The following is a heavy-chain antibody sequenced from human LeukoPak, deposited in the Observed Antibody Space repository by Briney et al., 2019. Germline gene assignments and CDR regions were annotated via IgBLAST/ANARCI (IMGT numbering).Heavy chain of an antibody. Sequence: PGGSLRLSCAASGFTFSSYGMHWVRQASGKGLEWVGRIRSKANNYATTYAASVKGRFTISRDDSKNTAYLQMNSLKSEDTAVYYCALSLDGYNSDYWGQGTLVIVSS. D-gene: IGHD5-24*01. J-gene: IGHJ4*02. V-gene: IGHV3-73*01. CDR1: GFTFSSYG. CDR2: IRSKANNYAT. CDR3: ALSLDGYNSDY.